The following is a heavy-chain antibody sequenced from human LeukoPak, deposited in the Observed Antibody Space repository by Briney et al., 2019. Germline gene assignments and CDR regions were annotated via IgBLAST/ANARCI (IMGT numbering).Heavy chain of an antibody. D-gene: IGHD4-17*01. V-gene: IGHV3-23*01. CDR2: ISGSGGST. CDR1: GFTFSRYA. J-gene: IGHJ4*02. CDR3: AKDGRTVTSHLDY. Sequence: PGGSLRLSCAASGFTFSRYAMSWVRQARGKGLEGVSAISGSGGSTYYADSVKGRFTISRDNSKNTLYLQMNSLRAEDTAVYYCAKDGRTVTSHLDYWGQGTLVTVSS.